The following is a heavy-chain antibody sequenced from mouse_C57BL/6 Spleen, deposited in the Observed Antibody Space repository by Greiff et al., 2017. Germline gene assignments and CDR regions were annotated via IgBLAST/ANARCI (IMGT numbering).Heavy chain of an antibody. Sequence: VQLVESGPGLVKPSQSLSLTCSVTGYSITRGYYWNWIRQFPGNKLEWMGYISYDGRNTYHPSPKIRISITRDTSKTLLFLKLNSVTTEDTATFYCARFWDGAMDYWGQGTSVTGSS. J-gene: IGHJ4*01. CDR2: ISYDGRN. D-gene: IGHD4-1*01. V-gene: IGHV3-6*01. CDR3: ARFWDGAMDY. CDR1: GYSITRGYY.